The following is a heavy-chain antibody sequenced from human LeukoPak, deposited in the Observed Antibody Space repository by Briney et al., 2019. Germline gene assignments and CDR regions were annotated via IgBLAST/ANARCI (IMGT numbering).Heavy chain of an antibody. D-gene: IGHD1-26*01. CDR2: ISNNGGYK. Sequence: PGGSLRLSCAASGFTFSSSAMSWVRQAPGKGLEWVSAISNNGGYKYYADSVKGRFTISRDNSKNTLYLQMNSLRAEDTAVYYCARRERSNQFDYWGQGTLVTVSS. CDR3: ARRERSNQFDY. J-gene: IGHJ4*02. V-gene: IGHV3-23*01. CDR1: GFTFSSSA.